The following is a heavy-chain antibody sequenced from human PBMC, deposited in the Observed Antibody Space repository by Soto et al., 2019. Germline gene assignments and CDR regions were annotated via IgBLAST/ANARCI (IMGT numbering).Heavy chain of an antibody. Sequence: QITLKESGPPLVKPTQTLTLTCTFSGFSLNTNGEGVGWVRQPPGKALEWLAVIYWNDLKYYSPSLKSRLTITKATSKNQVVLTMTNRDHVDTATYYCARRLQIRLNFESWGQGTLVTVSS. V-gene: IGHV2-5*01. CDR1: GFSLNTNGEG. CDR3: ARRLQIRLNFES. D-gene: IGHD5-18*01. CDR2: IYWNDLK. J-gene: IGHJ4*02.